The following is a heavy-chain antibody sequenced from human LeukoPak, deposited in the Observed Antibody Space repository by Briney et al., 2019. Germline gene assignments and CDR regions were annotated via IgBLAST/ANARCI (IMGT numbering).Heavy chain of an antibody. J-gene: IGHJ4*02. CDR1: GFTFSSYS. D-gene: IGHD1-26*01. CDR3: ATKSGNYYNY. CDR2: IRQDGSEK. Sequence: GGSLRLSCAASGFTFSSYSMNWVRQAPGKGLEWVASIRQDGSEKYYVDSVKGRFTISRDNAEKSLYLQINSLRTEDTAVYYCATKSGNYYNYWGRGSLVTVSS. V-gene: IGHV3-7*03.